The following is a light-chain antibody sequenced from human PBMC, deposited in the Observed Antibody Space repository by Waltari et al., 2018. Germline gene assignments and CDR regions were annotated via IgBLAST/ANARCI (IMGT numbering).Light chain of an antibody. CDR3: QQYDSTPQT. J-gene: IGKJ2*01. CDR1: QSVLYSSNHKNS. V-gene: IGKV4-1*01. CDR2: WAS. Sequence: DIVMTQSPESLAVSLGERATINCKSSQSVLYSSNHKNSLAWYQQKPGQPPKLLIYWASTRESGVSDRFSGSGSGTDFTLTISSLQAEDVAVYYCQQYDSTPQTFGQGTKLEIK.